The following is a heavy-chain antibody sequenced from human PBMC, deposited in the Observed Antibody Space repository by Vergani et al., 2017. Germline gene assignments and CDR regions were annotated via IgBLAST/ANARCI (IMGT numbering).Heavy chain of an antibody. CDR1: GVSIRTTSYY. CDR3: ARPLREGRNGYVTGAFDL. CDR2: LLYSGTA. Sequence: QLQLQESGPGLVKPSETLSLTCSVSGVSIRTTSYYWGWIRQSPGKGLEWIGSLLYSGTAYYNPCIKSRVSISADTSKTQFSLRLNSVTAADTAVYSCARPLREGRNGYVTGAFDLWGQGTVVIVSS. V-gene: IGHV4-39*01. J-gene: IGHJ3*01. D-gene: IGHD5-24*01.